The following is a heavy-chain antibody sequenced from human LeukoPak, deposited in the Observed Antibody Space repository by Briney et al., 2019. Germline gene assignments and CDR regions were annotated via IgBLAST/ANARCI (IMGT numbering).Heavy chain of an antibody. CDR3: ARPNYYYGMDV. Sequence: PSETLSLTCTVSSGSINGYYWSWIRQPPGKGLEWIGYIYYSGSTNYNPSLKSRVTISVDTSKNQFSLKLSSVTAADTAVYYCARPNYYYGMDVWGQGTTVTVSS. CDR1: SGSINGYY. CDR2: IYYSGST. V-gene: IGHV4-59*08. J-gene: IGHJ6*02.